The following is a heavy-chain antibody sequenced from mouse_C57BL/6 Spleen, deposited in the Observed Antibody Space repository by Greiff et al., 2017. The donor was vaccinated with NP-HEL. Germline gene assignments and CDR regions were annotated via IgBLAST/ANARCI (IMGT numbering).Heavy chain of an antibody. V-gene: IGHV1-72*01. J-gene: IGHJ4*01. CDR1: GYTFTSYW. CDR2: IDPNSGGT. D-gene: IGHD1-1*01. Sequence: QVQLQQPGAELVKPGASVKLSCKASGYTFTSYWMHWVKQRPGRGLEWIGRIDPNSGGTKYNEKFKSKATLTVDKPSSTAYMQLSRLKSEDSAVYYCARSITAVVDYYAMDYWGQGTSVTVSS. CDR3: ARSITAVVDYYAMDY.